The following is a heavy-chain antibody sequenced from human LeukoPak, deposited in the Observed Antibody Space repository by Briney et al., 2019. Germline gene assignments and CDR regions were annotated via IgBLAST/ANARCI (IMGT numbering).Heavy chain of an antibody. Sequence: GGSLRLSCAASGFAFNTYSMNWVRQAPGKGLEWVSSITSSSTTIYYADSVKGRFTISRDNAKDSLYLQMNGLRDEDTAVYYCVRDAAYSAFNMWGQGTMVTASS. D-gene: IGHD4-11*01. CDR2: ITSSSTTI. CDR3: VRDAAYSAFNM. J-gene: IGHJ3*02. CDR1: GFAFNTYS. V-gene: IGHV3-48*02.